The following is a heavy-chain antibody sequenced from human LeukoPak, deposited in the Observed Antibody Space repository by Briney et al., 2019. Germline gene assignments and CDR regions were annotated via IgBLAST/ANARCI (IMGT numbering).Heavy chain of an antibody. V-gene: IGHV4-34*01. CDR3: ARRTQQLVIDY. J-gene: IGHJ4*02. CDR1: GGSFSGYY. Sequence: SETLSLTCAVYGGSFSGYYWSWIRQPPGKGLERIGEINHSGSTNYNPSLKSRVTISVDTSKNQFSLKLSSVTAADTAVYYCARRTQQLVIDYWGQGTLVTVSS. D-gene: IGHD6-13*01. CDR2: INHSGST.